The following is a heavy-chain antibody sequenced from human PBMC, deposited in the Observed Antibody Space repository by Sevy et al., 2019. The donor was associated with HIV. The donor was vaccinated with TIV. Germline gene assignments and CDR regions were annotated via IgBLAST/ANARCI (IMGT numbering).Heavy chain of an antibody. V-gene: IGHV1-18*04. CDR2: ISASNDNT. D-gene: IGHD3-22*01. CDR3: ARKTMIVDFDY. J-gene: IGHJ4*02. CDR1: GYTFSNYD. Sequence: ASVKVSCKTSGYTFSNYDVIWVRQAPGQGLEWMGWISASNDNTKYAQRLQGRVTMTTDTSSSTAYMELTGLRSDDTAVYYCARKTMIVDFDYWGQGTLVTVSS.